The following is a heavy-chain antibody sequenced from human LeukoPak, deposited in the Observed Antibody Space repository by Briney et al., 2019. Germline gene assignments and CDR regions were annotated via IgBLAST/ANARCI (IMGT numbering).Heavy chain of an antibody. J-gene: IGHJ6*03. Sequence: SETLSLTCTVSGGSISSYYWSWIRQPAGKGLEWIWRIYTSGSTNYNPSLKSRVTMSVDTSKNQFSLKLSSVTAADTAVYYCARDPPYSGSYYYYYYMDVWGKGTTVTVSS. CDR1: GGSISSYY. CDR3: ARDPPYSGSYYYYYYMDV. D-gene: IGHD1-26*01. V-gene: IGHV4-4*07. CDR2: IYTSGST.